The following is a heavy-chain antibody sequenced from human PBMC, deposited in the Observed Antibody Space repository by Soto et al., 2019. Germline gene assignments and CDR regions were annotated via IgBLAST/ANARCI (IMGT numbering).Heavy chain of an antibody. CDR3: ARAYSQDAFDI. Sequence: EVQLVESGGGLVKPGGSLRLSCAASGFTFSSYSMNWVRQAPGKGLEWVSSISSSSSYIYYEDSVKGRFTISRDNAKNSLYLQMNSLRAEDTAVYYCARAYSQDAFDIWGQGTMVTVSS. D-gene: IGHD6-13*01. V-gene: IGHV3-21*01. J-gene: IGHJ3*02. CDR2: ISSSSSYI. CDR1: GFTFSSYS.